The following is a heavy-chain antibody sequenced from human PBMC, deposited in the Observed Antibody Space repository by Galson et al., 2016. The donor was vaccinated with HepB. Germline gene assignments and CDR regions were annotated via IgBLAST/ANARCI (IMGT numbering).Heavy chain of an antibody. J-gene: IGHJ4*02. D-gene: IGHD1-26*01. CDR1: GFTFSNNG. CDR3: ARDRGGTYSNCFDY. Sequence: SLRLSCAASGFTFSNNGMHWVRQAPGKGLEWVAVISFDGSHEYYADSVKARFTISRDNAKNSLYLQINSLSAEDTAVYYCARDRGGTYSNCFDYWGQGTMVTVSS. V-gene: IGHV3-30*03. CDR2: ISFDGSHE.